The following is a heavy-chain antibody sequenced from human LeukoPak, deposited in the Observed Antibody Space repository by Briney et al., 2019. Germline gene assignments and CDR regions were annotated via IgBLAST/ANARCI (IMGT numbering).Heavy chain of an antibody. CDR3: ASPAEGY. V-gene: IGHV3-7*03. Sequence: GGSLRLSCAASGFTFSSFWMSWVRQAPGKGLEWVANIRQDGSEKYYVDSVKGRFPISRDNAQNSLYLQMNSLRVEDTAVYYCASPAEGYWGQGTLVTVSS. CDR1: GFTFSSFW. CDR2: IRQDGSEK. J-gene: IGHJ4*02.